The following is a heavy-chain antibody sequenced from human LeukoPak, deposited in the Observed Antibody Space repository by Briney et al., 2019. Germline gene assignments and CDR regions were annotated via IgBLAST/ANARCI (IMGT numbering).Heavy chain of an antibody. D-gene: IGHD3-3*01. Sequence: SETLSLTCTVSGGSISSSSYYWGWIRQPPGKGLEWIGSIYYSGSTYYNPSLKSRVTISVDTSENHFSLKLSSVTAADTAVYYCARDFRGGYDFWSGYYTPYYFDYWGQGTLVTVSP. J-gene: IGHJ4*02. V-gene: IGHV4-39*07. CDR1: GGSISSSSYY. CDR2: IYYSGST. CDR3: ARDFRGGYDFWSGYYTPYYFDY.